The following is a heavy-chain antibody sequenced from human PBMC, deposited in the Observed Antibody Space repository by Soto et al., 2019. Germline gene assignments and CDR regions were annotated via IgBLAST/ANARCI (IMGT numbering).Heavy chain of an antibody. V-gene: IGHV4-61*06. D-gene: IGHD3-16*01. CDR3: TTDRWNYGATYYYGMDV. J-gene: IGHJ6*02. Sequence: RILKQTGKGLEWIGYMYYSGSTNYNPSLKSRVTISVDTSKNQFSLKLSSVTAADTAVYYCTTDRWNYGATYYYGMDVWGQGTTVTVSS. CDR2: MYYSGST.